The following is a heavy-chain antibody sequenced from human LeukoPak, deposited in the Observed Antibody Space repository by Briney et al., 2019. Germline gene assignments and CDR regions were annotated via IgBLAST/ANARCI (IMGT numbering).Heavy chain of an antibody. Sequence: PGGSLRLSCAASRFTFSNAWMSWVRQAPGKGLEWVGRIKSKTDGGTTDYAAPVKGRFTISRDDSKNTLYLQMNSLKTEDTAVYYCTTRYSPGSWKRRGDYFDYWGQGTVVTVSS. J-gene: IGHJ4*02. CDR2: IKSKTDGGTT. CDR3: TTRYSPGSWKRRGDYFDY. CDR1: RFTFSNAW. V-gene: IGHV3-15*01. D-gene: IGHD3-10*01.